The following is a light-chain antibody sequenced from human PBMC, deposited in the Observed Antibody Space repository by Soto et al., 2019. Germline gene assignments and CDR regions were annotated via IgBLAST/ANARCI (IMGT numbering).Light chain of an antibody. CDR3: QQRSNWWT. CDR2: DAS. J-gene: IGKJ1*01. V-gene: IGKV3-11*01. Sequence: EIVLTQSPATLSLSPGERATLSCRASQSVSSYLAWYQQKPGQAPRLLLYDASNRATGIPARFSGSGSGTDFTRTISSLEPEDFEVYYCQQRSNWWTFGQGTKVEIK. CDR1: QSVSSY.